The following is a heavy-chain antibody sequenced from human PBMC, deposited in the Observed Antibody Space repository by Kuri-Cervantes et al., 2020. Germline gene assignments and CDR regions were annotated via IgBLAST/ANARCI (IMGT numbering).Heavy chain of an antibody. CDR1: GYTFTSYD. D-gene: IGHD5-12*01. Sequence: ASVKVSCKASGYTFTSYDINWVRQATGQGLEWMGLINPSGGGTQYARKFQGRVTMTRDTSTSTVYMEVSSLRSEDTAVFYCARSHSGYGSPPYYYYYYYMDVWGKGTTVTVSS. CDR2: INPSGGGT. V-gene: IGHV1-46*01. J-gene: IGHJ6*03. CDR3: ARSHSGYGSPPYYYYYYYMDV.